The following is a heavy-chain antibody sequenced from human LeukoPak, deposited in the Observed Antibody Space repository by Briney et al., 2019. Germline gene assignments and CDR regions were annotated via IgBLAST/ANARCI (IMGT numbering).Heavy chain of an antibody. D-gene: IGHD3-10*01. CDR3: AASLRGSAGYYYYMDV. V-gene: IGHV4-59*01. Sequence: PSETLSLTCTVSGGSINSYYWSWIRQLPGKGLEWIGYIYDSGSTNYNPSLKSRVTISVDTSKNQFSLKLSSVTAADTAVYYCAASLRGSAGYYYYMDVWGKGTTVTISS. CDR1: GGSINSYY. J-gene: IGHJ6*03. CDR2: IYDSGST.